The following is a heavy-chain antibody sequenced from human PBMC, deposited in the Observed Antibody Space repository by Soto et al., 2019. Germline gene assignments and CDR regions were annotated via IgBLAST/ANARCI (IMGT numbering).Heavy chain of an antibody. V-gene: IGHV3-48*01. D-gene: IGHD3-10*01. CDR2: ISSSSSTI. CDR1: GFTFSSYS. CDR3: ASSSMGKQPDY. Sequence: GGSLRLSCAASGFTFSSYSMNWVRQAPGKGLEWVSYISSSSSTIYYADSVKGRFTISRDNAKNSLYLQMNSLRGEDTAVYYCASSSMGKQPDYWGQGTQVTVSS. J-gene: IGHJ4*02.